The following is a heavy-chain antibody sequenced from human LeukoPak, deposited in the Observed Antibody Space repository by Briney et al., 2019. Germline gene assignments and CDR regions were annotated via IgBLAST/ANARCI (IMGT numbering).Heavy chain of an antibody. CDR3: AREKSTFGDLWFDP. J-gene: IGHJ5*02. Sequence: SGTLSLTCAVSGGSISSSNWWSWVRPPPGKGLEWIGEIYHSGSTNYNPSLKSRVTISVDTSKNQFSLKLSSVTAADTAVYYCAREKSTFGDLWFDPWGQGTLVTVSS. D-gene: IGHD2/OR15-2a*01. CDR1: GGSISSSNW. V-gene: IGHV4-4*02. CDR2: IYHSGST.